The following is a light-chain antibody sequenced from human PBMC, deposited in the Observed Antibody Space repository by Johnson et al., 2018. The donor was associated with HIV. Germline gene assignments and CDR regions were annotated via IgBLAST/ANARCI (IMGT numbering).Light chain of an antibody. CDR1: SSNIGNNY. V-gene: IGLV1-51*01. J-gene: IGLJ1*01. Sequence: QSVLTQPPSVSAAPGQKVTISCSGSSSNIGNNYVSWHQKFPGAAPKVLIYDNNKRPSGIPDRISGSKSGTSATLGITGLQTGDEADYYCGTWDSSRRKVFGTGTKVTV. CDR3: GTWDSSRRKV. CDR2: DNN.